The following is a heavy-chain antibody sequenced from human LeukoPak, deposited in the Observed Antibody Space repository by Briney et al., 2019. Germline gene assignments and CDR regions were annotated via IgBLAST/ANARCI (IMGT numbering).Heavy chain of an antibody. J-gene: IGHJ4*02. D-gene: IGHD3-22*01. Sequence: GGSLRLSCAASGFTFSNAWMSWVRQAPGKGLECVSVIFSGGSTYYADSVKGRFTISRDNSKNTLYLQMSSLRAEDTAVYYCVKECLVIINYYFDYWGQGTLVTVSS. CDR2: IFSGGST. V-gene: IGHV3-66*01. CDR1: GFTFSNAW. CDR3: VKECLVIINYYFDY.